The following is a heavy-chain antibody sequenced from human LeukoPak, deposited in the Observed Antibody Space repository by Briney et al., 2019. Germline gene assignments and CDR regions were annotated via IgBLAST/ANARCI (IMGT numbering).Heavy chain of an antibody. Sequence: GGSLRLSCLGSGFGFSNYWMTWLRQAPGEGLEWGANIKEDGSVIYYADSVKGRFTISRDNAKNSVYLQMNSLRVEDTALYYCATGRWFGEFAGSAFEDWGQGTLVTVSS. CDR1: GFGFSNYW. D-gene: IGHD3-10*01. J-gene: IGHJ4*02. CDR3: ATGRWFGEFAGSAFED. CDR2: IKEDGSVI. V-gene: IGHV3-7*01.